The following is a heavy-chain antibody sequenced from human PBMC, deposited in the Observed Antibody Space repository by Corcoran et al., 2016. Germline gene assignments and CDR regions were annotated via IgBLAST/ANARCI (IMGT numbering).Heavy chain of an antibody. J-gene: IGHJ4*02. CDR2: INHSGST. Sequence: QVQLQQWGAGLLKPSETLSLTCAVYGGSFSGYYWSWIRQPPGKGLEWIGEINHSGSTNYNPSLKSRVTISVDTSKNQFSLKLSSVTAADTAVYYCVRGIRVRLRDRLYYFDYWGQGTLVTVSS. CDR1: GGSFSGYY. CDR3: VRGIRVRLRDRLYYFDY. V-gene: IGHV4-34*01. D-gene: IGHD2-15*01.